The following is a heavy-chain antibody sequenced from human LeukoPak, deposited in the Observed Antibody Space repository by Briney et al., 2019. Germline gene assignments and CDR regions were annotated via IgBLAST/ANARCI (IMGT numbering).Heavy chain of an antibody. D-gene: IGHD2/OR15-2a*01. CDR3: ATTQFLYGHAFDI. CDR2: LSDSGGST. CDR1: GFTVSSYA. Sequence: GGSLRLSCAASGFTVSSYAMSWVRQAPGKGLEWVSTLSDSGGSTYYADSVKGRFIISRDNSKNTLYLQMNTLRAEDTAVYYCATTQFLYGHAFDIWGQGTMVTVSS. J-gene: IGHJ3*02. V-gene: IGHV3-23*01.